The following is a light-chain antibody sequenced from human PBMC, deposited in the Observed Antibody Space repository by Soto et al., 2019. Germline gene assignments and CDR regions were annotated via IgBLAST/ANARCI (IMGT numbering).Light chain of an antibody. CDR1: QTVSTY. CDR3: QKYNSAPET. CDR2: AAS. Sequence: IQMTQFPSSLSASVGDRVTITCRANQTVSTYLNWYQQRPGQAPKLLIYAASTLQSGVPSRFSGSGSGTDFTLTISSLQPEDVATYYCQKYNSAPETFGQGTRLEIK. V-gene: IGKV1-27*01. J-gene: IGKJ5*01.